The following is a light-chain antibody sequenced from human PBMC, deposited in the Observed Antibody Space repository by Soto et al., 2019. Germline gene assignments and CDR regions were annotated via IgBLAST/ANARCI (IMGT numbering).Light chain of an antibody. CDR3: QQYGTSPLT. CDR1: QTVTSSY. Sequence: EIVLTQSPATLSLSPGERATLSCRASQTVTSSYLAWYQQKPGEAPRLLISVVSSRATGIPDRFSGSGSGTDFTLTISRLEPEDFAVYYCQQYGTSPLTFGGGTKVDSK. V-gene: IGKV3-20*01. J-gene: IGKJ4*01. CDR2: VVS.